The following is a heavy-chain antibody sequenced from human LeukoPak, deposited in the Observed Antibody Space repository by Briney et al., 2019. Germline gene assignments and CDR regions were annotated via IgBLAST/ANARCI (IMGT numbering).Heavy chain of an antibody. Sequence: GGSLRLSCAASGFTFSRYWMSWVRQAPGRGLEWVANIKQDGSEKYYVDSVKGRFTISRDNAKNSLYLQVNSLRAEDTAVFYCARDTVVVVSATSLFDYWGQGTLVTVSS. CDR3: ARDTVVVVSATSLFDY. D-gene: IGHD2-15*01. V-gene: IGHV3-7*05. CDR1: GFTFSRYW. CDR2: IKQDGSEK. J-gene: IGHJ4*02.